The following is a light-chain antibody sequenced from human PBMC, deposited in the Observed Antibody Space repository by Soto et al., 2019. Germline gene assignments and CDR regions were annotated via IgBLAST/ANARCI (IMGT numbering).Light chain of an antibody. J-gene: IGLJ1*01. CDR3: LSYAGSYTWV. Sequence: QSVLTQPRSVSGSPGQSVTISCTGTNSDVGSHNYVSWYRQHPGGAPKLMIYDVIKRPSGVPDRFSGSKSGNTASLTISGLQAEDEADYYCLSYAGSYTWVFGAGTKVTV. V-gene: IGLV2-11*01. CDR1: NSDVGSHNY. CDR2: DVI.